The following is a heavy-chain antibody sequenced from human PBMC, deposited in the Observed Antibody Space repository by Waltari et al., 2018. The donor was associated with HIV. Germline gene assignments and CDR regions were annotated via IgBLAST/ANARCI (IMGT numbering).Heavy chain of an antibody. J-gene: IGHJ3*02. D-gene: IGHD2-8*01. CDR1: GFSLTSSGVG. CDR3: ARRASSMLTATNVFDI. CDR2: LYWNNEK. Sequence: QITLKESGPALVRPTRTLTLTCTFSGFSLTSSGVGVGWIRQPPGKAPEWLALLYWNNEKRYNPSLKNRLVITKDTSKNLVVMTMTYMDPGDTATYFCARRASSMLTATNVFDIWGQGTAVTVSS. V-gene: IGHV2-5*01.